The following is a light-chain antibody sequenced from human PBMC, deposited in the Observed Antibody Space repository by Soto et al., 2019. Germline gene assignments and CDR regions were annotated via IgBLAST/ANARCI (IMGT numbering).Light chain of an antibody. V-gene: IGKV1-9*01. Sequence: IQLTQSPSSLSASIGDRVTITCRASQGISNYLAWYQQKPGKAPKLLIYIASTLQGGVPSRFSGSGSGTDFSLTISSLQPEDVATYYCQYLNSFPLTLGGGTKVDIK. CDR3: QYLNSFPLT. CDR1: QGISNY. J-gene: IGKJ4*01. CDR2: IAS.